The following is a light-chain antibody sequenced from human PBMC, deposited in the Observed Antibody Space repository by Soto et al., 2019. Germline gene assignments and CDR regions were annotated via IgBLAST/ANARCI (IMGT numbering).Light chain of an antibody. CDR3: QHYGSSPPIT. J-gene: IGKJ5*01. V-gene: IGKV3-20*01. CDR1: QSVSSNY. Sequence: EIVLTQSPDTLSLSPGERVTLSCRASQSVSSNYLAWYQRKPGQAPRLLIYGASSRATGIPDRLSGSGSGTDFTLTISRLEPEDFAVYYCQHYGSSPPITFGQGTRLQIK. CDR2: GAS.